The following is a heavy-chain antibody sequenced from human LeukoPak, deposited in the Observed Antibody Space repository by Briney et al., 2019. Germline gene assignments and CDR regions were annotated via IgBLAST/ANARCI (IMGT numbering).Heavy chain of an antibody. CDR1: GLTVSSYS. Sequence: GGSLRLSCVASGLTVSSYSMNRVRQAPGKGLEWVPYISSSSSTIYYADSVKGRFTISRDNDKNSLYLQMNSLRAEDTAVYYCARVESSSFGGGRYCYYGMDVWGQGTTVTVSS. D-gene: IGHD6-6*01. J-gene: IGHJ6*02. V-gene: IGHV3-48*04. CDR2: ISSSSSTI. CDR3: ARVESSSFGGGRYCYYGMDV.